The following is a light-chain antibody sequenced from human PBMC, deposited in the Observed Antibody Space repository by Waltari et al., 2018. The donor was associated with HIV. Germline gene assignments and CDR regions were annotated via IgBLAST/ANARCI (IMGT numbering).Light chain of an antibody. V-gene: IGLV2-14*01. CDR2: YVS. CDR1: SSDVGGYNY. J-gene: IGLJ2*01. Sequence: QSALTQPASVSGSPGQSITISCTGTSSDVGGYNYVSWYQQHPGKAPKLMIYYVSKRPSGVSNRFSGSKSGNTASLTISGLQAEDEADYYCSSYTSSSTLDVVFGGGTKLTVL. CDR3: SSYTSSSTLDVV.